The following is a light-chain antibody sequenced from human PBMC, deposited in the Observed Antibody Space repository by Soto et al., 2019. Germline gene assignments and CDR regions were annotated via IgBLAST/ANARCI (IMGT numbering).Light chain of an antibody. V-gene: IGLV2-8*01. CDR2: EVS. J-gene: IGLJ2*01. Sequence: QSALTQPPSASGSPGQSVTISCTGTTSDVGGYNYLSWYQQHPGKAPNLMIYEVSKRPSGVPDRFSGSKSGNTASLTVSGLQAEDEADYYCSPYAGSNNVVFGGGTKLTVL. CDR1: TSDVGGYNY. CDR3: SPYAGSNNVV.